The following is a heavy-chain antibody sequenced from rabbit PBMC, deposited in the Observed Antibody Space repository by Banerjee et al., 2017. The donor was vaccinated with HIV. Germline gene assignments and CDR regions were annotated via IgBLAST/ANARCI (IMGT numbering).Heavy chain of an antibody. D-gene: IGHD8-1*01. Sequence: QEQLVESGGGLVTLGGSLKLSCKASGIDFSNYGISWVRQAPGKGLEWIGCINSSSRNVVYASWATGRFTISKTSSTTVTLQMTSLTAADTANYFCARGGSGAGSGCALWGQGTLVTVS. V-gene: IGHV1S45*01. CDR1: GIDFSNYG. CDR2: INSSSRNV. CDR3: ARGGSGAGSGCAL. J-gene: IGHJ3*01.